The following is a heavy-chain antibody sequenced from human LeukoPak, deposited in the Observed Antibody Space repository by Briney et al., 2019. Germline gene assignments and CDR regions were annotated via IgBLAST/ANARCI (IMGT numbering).Heavy chain of an antibody. J-gene: IGHJ4*02. D-gene: IGHD3-22*01. CDR1: GGSFSGYY. CDR3: AQDDSSGLQN. V-gene: IGHV4-34*01. Sequence: PSETLSLTCAVYGGSFSGYYWSWIRQPPGKGLEWIGEINHSGSSNYNPSLKSRITISIDTSKNQFSLKLSSVTAADTAVYYCAQDDSSGLQNWGQGTLVTVSS. CDR2: INHSGSS.